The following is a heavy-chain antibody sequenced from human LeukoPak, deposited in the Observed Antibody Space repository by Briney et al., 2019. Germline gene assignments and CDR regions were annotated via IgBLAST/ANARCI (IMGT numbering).Heavy chain of an antibody. CDR2: ISSSSSYI. Sequence: GGSLRLSCAASGFTFSSYSMNWVRQAPGKGLEWVSSISSSSSYIYYADSVKGRFTISRDNTKNSLYLQMNSLRVEDTAVYYCARVFTIEAAVTVDYWGQGTLVTVSS. V-gene: IGHV3-21*04. CDR3: ARVFTIEAAVTVDY. D-gene: IGHD6-13*01. CDR1: GFTFSSYS. J-gene: IGHJ4*02.